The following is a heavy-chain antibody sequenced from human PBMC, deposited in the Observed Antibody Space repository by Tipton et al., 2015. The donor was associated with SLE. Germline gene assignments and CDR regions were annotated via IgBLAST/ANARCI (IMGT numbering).Heavy chain of an antibody. CDR1: GYTFTSYA. J-gene: IGHJ4*02. V-gene: IGHV1-3*01. CDR3: ARVLAGGELLGWNYFDY. D-gene: IGHD1-26*01. CDR2: INAGNGNR. Sequence: QLVQSGAEVKKPGASVKVSCKASGYTFTSYAMHWVRQAPGQRLEWMGWINAGNGNRKYSQKFQGRVTITRDTSASTAYMELSSLRSEDTAVYYCARVLAGGELLGWNYFDYWGQGTLVTVSS.